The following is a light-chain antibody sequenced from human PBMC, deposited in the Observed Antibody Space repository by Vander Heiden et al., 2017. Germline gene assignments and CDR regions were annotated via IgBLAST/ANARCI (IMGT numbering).Light chain of an antibody. V-gene: IGKV1-5*01. CDR2: DAS. Sequence: DIQMTQSPSTLSASVGDRVTITCRASQSINNWLAWYQQKPGKAPKLLIYDASSLESGVPSRFSGSESGTEFTLTISSLQPDDFATYYCQQYKSYSLTYGGGTKVEIK. J-gene: IGKJ4*01. CDR3: QQYKSYSLT. CDR1: QSINNW.